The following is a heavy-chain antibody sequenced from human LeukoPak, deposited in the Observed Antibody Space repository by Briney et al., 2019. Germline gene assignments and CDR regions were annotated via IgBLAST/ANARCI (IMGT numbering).Heavy chain of an antibody. D-gene: IGHD4-17*01. CDR3: VVGDYWGAFDI. J-gene: IGHJ3*02. V-gene: IGHV3-74*01. Sequence: PGGSLRLSCAASGFTFSSYWMHWVRQAPGKGLVWVSRINSDGSSTSYADSVKGRFTISRDNAKNTLYLQMNSLRAEDTAVYYCVVGDYWGAFDIWGQGTMVTASS. CDR2: INSDGSST. CDR1: GFTFSSYW.